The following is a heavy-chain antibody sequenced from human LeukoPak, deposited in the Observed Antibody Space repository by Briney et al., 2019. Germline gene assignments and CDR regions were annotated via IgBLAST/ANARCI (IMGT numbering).Heavy chain of an antibody. Sequence: PGGSLRLSCAASGFTMNNFGMHWARQAPGKGLEWVAVISNDGNNEDYADSVKGRFTISRDNSKNTLYLQMNSLRVEDTAVYYCARDLPEGSSGYALLSYESWGQGTLVTVSS. D-gene: IGHD3-22*01. CDR1: GFTMNNFG. V-gene: IGHV3-30*19. J-gene: IGHJ4*02. CDR2: ISNDGNNE. CDR3: ARDLPEGSSGYALLSYES.